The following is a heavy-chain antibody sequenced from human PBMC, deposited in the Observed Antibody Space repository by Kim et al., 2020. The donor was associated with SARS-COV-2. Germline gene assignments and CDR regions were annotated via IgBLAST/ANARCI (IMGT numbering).Heavy chain of an antibody. CDR3: ASPFQYYYDAFDI. D-gene: IGHD3-10*01. J-gene: IGHJ3*02. V-gene: IGHV1-69*13. CDR2: IIPIFGTA. Sequence: SVKVSCKASGGTFSSYAISWVRQAPGQGLEWMGGIIPIFGTANYAQKFRGRVTITADESTSTAYMELSSLRSEDTAVYYCASPFQYYYDAFDIWGQGTMVTVSS. CDR1: GGTFSSYA.